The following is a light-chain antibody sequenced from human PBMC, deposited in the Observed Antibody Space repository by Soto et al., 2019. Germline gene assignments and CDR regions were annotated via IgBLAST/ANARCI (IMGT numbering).Light chain of an antibody. CDR1: QSVSSSY. CDR2: GAS. V-gene: IGKV3-20*01. J-gene: IGKJ1*01. Sequence: EHVLTQSPGTLSLSPGERATLSCRASQSVSSSYLAWYQQKPGQAPRLLIYGASIRATGIPDRFSGSGSGTDFTLTISRLEPEDFAVYYCQQYGSSPWPFGQGTKVEIK. CDR3: QQYGSSPWP.